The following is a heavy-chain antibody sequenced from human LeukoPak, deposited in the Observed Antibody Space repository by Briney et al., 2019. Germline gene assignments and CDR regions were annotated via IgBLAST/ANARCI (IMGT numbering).Heavy chain of an antibody. Sequence: SETLSLTCTVSGGSISSSSHYWGWIRQPPGKGLEWIGNIYYSGSTTYNPSLKSRVTISVDTSKNQFSLNLSSVTAADTAEYYCARRVAGSAYRDYWGQGTLVSVSS. J-gene: IGHJ4*02. V-gene: IGHV4-39*01. CDR1: GGSISSSSHY. CDR2: IYYSGST. CDR3: ARRVAGSAYRDY. D-gene: IGHD3-22*01.